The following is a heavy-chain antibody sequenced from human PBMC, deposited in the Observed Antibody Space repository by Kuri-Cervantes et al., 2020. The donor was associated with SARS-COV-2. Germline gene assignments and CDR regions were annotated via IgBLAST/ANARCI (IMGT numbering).Heavy chain of an antibody. CDR1: GFTFSNSD. CDR3: ARIYSRGYSYGNVDY. J-gene: IGHJ4*02. D-gene: IGHD5-18*01. CDR2: IYSGGST. V-gene: IGHV3-66*01. Sequence: GESLKISCAASGFTFSNSDMNWVRQAPGKGLEWVSVIYSGGSTYYADSVKGRFTISRDNSKNTLYLQMNSLRAEDTAVYYCARIYSRGYSYGNVDYWGQGTLVTVSS.